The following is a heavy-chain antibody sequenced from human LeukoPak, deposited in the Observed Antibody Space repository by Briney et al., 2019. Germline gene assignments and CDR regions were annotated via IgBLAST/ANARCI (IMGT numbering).Heavy chain of an antibody. CDR2: ISSSSSYI. CDR3: ARVAYDSSGYYGD. D-gene: IGHD3-22*01. V-gene: IGHV3-21*01. J-gene: IGHJ4*02. Sequence: GGSLRLSCAASGFTVSSNYMSWVRQAPGKGLEWVSSISSSSSYIYYADSVKGRFTISRDNAKNSLFLQMNSLRVEDTAVYYCARVAYDSSGYYGDWGQGTLVTVSS. CDR1: GFTVSSNY.